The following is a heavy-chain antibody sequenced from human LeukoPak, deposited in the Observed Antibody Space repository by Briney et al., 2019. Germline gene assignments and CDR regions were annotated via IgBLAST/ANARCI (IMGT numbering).Heavy chain of an antibody. Sequence: GGSLRLSCAASGFTFSTYGMHWVRQAPGKGLEWVAFIRYDGSNKYYADSVKGRFTISRDNSKNTLYLQMNSLRAEDTAVYYCAKDLRGSGSYLFAYWGQGTLVTVSS. V-gene: IGHV3-30*02. CDR3: AKDLRGSGSYLFAY. D-gene: IGHD1-26*01. J-gene: IGHJ4*02. CDR1: GFTFSTYG. CDR2: IRYDGSNK.